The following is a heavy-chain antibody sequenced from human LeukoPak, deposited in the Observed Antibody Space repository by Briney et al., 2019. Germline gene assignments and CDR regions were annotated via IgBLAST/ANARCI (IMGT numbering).Heavy chain of an antibody. V-gene: IGHV5-51*01. J-gene: IGHJ4*02. CDR1: GYRLSSYW. CDR3: ARTYGSGTNFDY. Sequence: ESLKISRKGSGYRLSSYWIARVRPMPGKGLELRGIIFPADSDTRYSPSFEGQVTISVDKYLSTAYLQWSELKASDTALYYCARTYGSGTNFDYWRQGTLVTVSS. CDR2: IFPADSDT. D-gene: IGHD3-10*01.